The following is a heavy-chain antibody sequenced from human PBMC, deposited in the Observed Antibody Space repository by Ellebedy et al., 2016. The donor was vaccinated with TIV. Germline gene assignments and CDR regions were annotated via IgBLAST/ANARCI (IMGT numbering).Heavy chain of an antibody. Sequence: PGGSLRLSCAASGFTFSSYGMHWVRQAPGKGLEWVAVIWSDGSYKYYADSVKGRFTISRDNSKNTLYLQMNSLRPEDTAVYYCARDGDENCGGDCYYYYYGMDVWGQGTTVTVSS. J-gene: IGHJ6*02. CDR3: ARDGDENCGGDCYYYYYGMDV. V-gene: IGHV3-33*01. CDR2: IWSDGSYK. D-gene: IGHD2-21*02. CDR1: GFTFSSYG.